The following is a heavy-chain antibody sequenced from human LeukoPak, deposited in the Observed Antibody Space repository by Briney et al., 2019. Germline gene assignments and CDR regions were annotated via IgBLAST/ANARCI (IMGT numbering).Heavy chain of an antibody. CDR2: FGPEDGET. CDR1: GYTLTELS. J-gene: IGHJ6*02. D-gene: IGHD2-15*01. Sequence: GASVKVSCKVSGYTLTELSMHWVRQAPGKGLEWMGGFGPEDGETIYAQKFQGRVTMTEDTSTDTAYMELSSLRSEDTAVYYCATGYCSGGSCYATYYYGMDVWGQGTTVTVSS. CDR3: ATGYCSGGSCYATYYYGMDV. V-gene: IGHV1-24*01.